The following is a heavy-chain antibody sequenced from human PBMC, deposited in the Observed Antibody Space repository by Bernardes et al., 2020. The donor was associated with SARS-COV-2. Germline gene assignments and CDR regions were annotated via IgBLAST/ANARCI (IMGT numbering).Heavy chain of an antibody. CDR1: GFTFTSSA. CDR2: IVVGSGNT. V-gene: IGHV1-58*01. J-gene: IGHJ4*02. CDR3: AAEAAGGLVWFGESYSHALDY. D-gene: IGHD3-10*01. Sequence: SVKVSCKASGFTFTSSAVQWVRQARGQRLEWIGWIVVGSGNTNYAQKFQERVTITRDMSTSTAYMELSSLRSEDTAVYYCAAEAAGGLVWFGESYSHALDYWGQGTLVTVSS.